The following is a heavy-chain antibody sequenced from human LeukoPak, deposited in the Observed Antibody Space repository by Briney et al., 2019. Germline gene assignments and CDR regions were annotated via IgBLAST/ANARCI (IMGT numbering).Heavy chain of an antibody. D-gene: IGHD1-26*01. CDR3: ARVDDGQWDDGFDP. J-gene: IGHJ5*02. V-gene: IGHV4-34*01. CDR1: GGSFSGYY. CDR2: INHSGST. Sequence: PSETLSLTCAVYGGSFSGYYWSWIRQPPGKGLEWIGEINHSGSTNYNPSLKSRVTISVDTSKNQFSLKLSSVTAADTAVYYCARVDDGQWDDGFDPWGQGTLVTVSS.